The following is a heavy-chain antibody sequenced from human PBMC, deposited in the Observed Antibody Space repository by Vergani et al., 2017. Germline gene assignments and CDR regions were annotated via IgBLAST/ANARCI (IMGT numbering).Heavy chain of an antibody. CDR1: GFTFSSYA. V-gene: IGHV3-23*01. J-gene: IGHJ6*03. D-gene: IGHD3-3*01. CDR3: ARANYDFWSGYYSYYYYYMDV. CDR2: ISGSGGST. Sequence: EVQLLESGGGLVQPGGSLRLSCAASGFTFSSYAMSWVRQAPGKGLEWVSAISGSGGSTYYADSVKGRFTISRDNSKNTLYLQMNSLRAEDTAVYYCARANYDFWSGYYSYYYYYMDVWGKGP.